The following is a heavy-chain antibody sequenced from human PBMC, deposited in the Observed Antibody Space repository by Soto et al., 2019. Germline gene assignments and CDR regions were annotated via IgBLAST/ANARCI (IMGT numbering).Heavy chain of an antibody. CDR3: ARGSSGTMVRGLYYMDV. D-gene: IGHD3-10*01. J-gene: IGHJ6*03. CDR1: GYTFTSYD. V-gene: IGHV1-8*01. CDR2: MNPNSGNT. Sequence: ASVKVSCKASGYTFTSYDINWVRQATGQGLEWMGWMNPNSGNTGYAQKFQGRVTVTRNTSISTAYMELSSLRSEDTAVYYCARGSSGTMVRGLYYMDVWGKGTTVTVSS.